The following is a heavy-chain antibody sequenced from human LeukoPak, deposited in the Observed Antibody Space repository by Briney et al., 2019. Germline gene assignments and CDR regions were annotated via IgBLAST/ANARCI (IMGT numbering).Heavy chain of an antibody. CDR3: AREPHSSGWFDY. CDR2: IYSGGST. CDR1: GFTVSSNY. J-gene: IGHJ5*01. Sequence: PGGSLRLSCAASGFTVSSNYMSWVRQAPGKGLEWVSVIYSGGSTYYADSVKGRFTISRGNSENTLFLQMNSLRAEDTAVYYCAREPHSSGWFDYWGQGTLVTVSS. V-gene: IGHV3-53*01. D-gene: IGHD3-22*01.